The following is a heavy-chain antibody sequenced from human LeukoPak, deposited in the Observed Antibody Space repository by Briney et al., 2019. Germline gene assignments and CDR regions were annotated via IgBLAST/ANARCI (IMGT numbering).Heavy chain of an antibody. CDR2: IYYSGST. J-gene: IGHJ4*02. CDR3: ARHAGMGYSSGWYFFDY. V-gene: IGHV4-39*01. D-gene: IGHD6-19*01. CDR1: GGSISSSSYY. Sequence: SETQSLTCTVSGGSISSSSYYWGWIRQPPGKGLEWIGSIYYSGSTYYNPSLKSRVTISVDTSKNQFSLKLSSVTAADTAVYYCARHAGMGYSSGWYFFDYWGQGTLVTVSS.